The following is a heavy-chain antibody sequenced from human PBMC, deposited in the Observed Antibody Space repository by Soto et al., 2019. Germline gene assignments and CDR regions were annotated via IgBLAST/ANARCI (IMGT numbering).Heavy chain of an antibody. CDR3: ARDGVVVASTHDYYYSYMDV. D-gene: IGHD2-15*01. J-gene: IGHJ6*03. CDR1: GFTFSSYS. Sequence: EVQLVESVGGLVQPGGSLRLSCAASGFTFSSYSMNWVRQAQGKGLEWVSYISSSSSTIYYADSVKGRFPISRGNAKNSLYLQINSLRAEYTAVYYCARDGVVVASTHDYYYSYMDVWVKGTTVTVSS. CDR2: ISSSSSTI. V-gene: IGHV3-48*01.